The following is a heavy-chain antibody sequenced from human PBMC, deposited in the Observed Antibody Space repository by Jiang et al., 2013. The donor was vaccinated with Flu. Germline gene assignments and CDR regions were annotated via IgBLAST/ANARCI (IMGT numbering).Heavy chain of an antibody. J-gene: IGHJ4*02. D-gene: IGHD3-16*01. CDR3: ARAGNKITFYDY. Sequence: GSGLVKPSQTLSLTCTVSGGSISSGGYYWSWIRQHPGKGLGWIGYIYYSGSTYYNPSLKSRVTISVDTSKNQFSLKLSSVTAADTAVYYCARAGNKITFYDYWGQGTLVTVSS. V-gene: IGHV4-31*03. CDR1: GGSISSGGYY. CDR2: IYYSGST.